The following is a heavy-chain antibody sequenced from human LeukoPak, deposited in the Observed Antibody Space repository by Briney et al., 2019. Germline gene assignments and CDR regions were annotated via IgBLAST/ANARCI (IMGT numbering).Heavy chain of an antibody. Sequence: GGSLRLSCAASGFTFSSYAMHWVRQAPGKGLEWVAIISYDGSSESFADSVTGRFTISRDNSKNTLYLQMNSLRAEDTAVYYCVRAFGGFGDRTLRYWGQGTLVIVSS. CDR2: ISYDGSSE. CDR1: GFTFSSYA. V-gene: IGHV3-30-3*01. D-gene: IGHD3-10*01. CDR3: VRAFGGFGDRTLRY. J-gene: IGHJ4*02.